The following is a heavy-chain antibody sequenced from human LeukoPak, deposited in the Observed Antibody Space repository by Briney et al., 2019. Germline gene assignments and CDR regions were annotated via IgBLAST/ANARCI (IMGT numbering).Heavy chain of an antibody. CDR1: GFTFSDHY. D-gene: IGHD3-22*01. CDR2: IGRSGSPK. CDR3: AGALYYYDSSVYYADY. J-gene: IGHJ4*02. V-gene: IGHV3-11*04. Sequence: PGGSLRLSCAASGFTFSDHYMGWIRQAPGKGLEWVSYIGRSGSPKYYADSMKGRFTISRDNAKNSLYLEMNSLRAEDTAVYYCAGALYYYDSSVYYADYWGQGTLVTVSS.